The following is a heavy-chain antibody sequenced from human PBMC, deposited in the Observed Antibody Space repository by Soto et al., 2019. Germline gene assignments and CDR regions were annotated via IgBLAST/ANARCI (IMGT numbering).Heavy chain of an antibody. CDR2: ISAYNDNT. CDR1: GYTFTSYG. J-gene: IGHJ4*02. Sequence: VQLVQSGAEVKKPGASVKVSCKASGYTFTSYGISWVRQAPGQGLEWMGWISAYNDNTNYAQKPQGRVTMTTVTSTSTAYLALRSLRSGDTAVYYCAKGSGSYSFYYFAYWGQGTLVTVSS. D-gene: IGHD1-26*01. V-gene: IGHV1-18*01. CDR3: AKGSGSYSFYYFAY.